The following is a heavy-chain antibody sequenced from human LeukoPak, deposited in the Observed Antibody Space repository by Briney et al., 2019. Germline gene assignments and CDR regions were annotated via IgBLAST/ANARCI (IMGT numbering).Heavy chain of an antibody. D-gene: IGHD6-6*01. CDR3: ARDIAARPGAAFDY. J-gene: IGHJ4*02. Sequence: ASVKVSCKASGGTFSSYAIGWVRQAPGQGLEWMGGIIPIFGTANYAQKFQGRVTITADKSTSTAYMELSSLRSEDTAVYYCARDIAARPGAAFDYWGQGTLVTVSS. CDR2: IIPIFGTA. V-gene: IGHV1-69*06. CDR1: GGTFSSYA.